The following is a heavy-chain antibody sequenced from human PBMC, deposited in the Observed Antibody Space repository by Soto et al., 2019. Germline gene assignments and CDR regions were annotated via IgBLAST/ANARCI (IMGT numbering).Heavy chain of an antibody. CDR1: GFTFSSYG. J-gene: IGHJ6*02. V-gene: IGHV3-30*18. CDR2: ISYDGSNK. CDR3: AKDIRVGFRKKYGMDV. D-gene: IGHD3-10*01. Sequence: QVQLVESGGGVVQPGRSLRLSCAASGFTFSSYGMHWVRQAPGKGLEWVAVISYDGSNKYYADSVKGRFTISRDNSKNTLYLQMNSLRAEDTAVYYCAKDIRVGFRKKYGMDVWGQGTTVTVSS.